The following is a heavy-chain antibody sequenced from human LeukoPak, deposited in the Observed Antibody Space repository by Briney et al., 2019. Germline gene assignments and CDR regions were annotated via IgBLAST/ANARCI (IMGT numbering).Heavy chain of an antibody. CDR2: IAPSGSYT. D-gene: IGHD2-15*01. Sequence: PGESLKISCKGSGYSFTSHWISWVRQMPGKGLEWMGRIAPSGSYTNYRPSFQGHVTISADKSISTAYLQWSSLKASDTAMYYCARHRDCSSGACYPDYWGQGTLVTVSS. V-gene: IGHV5-10-1*01. CDR1: GYSFTSHW. CDR3: ARHRDCSSGACYPDY. J-gene: IGHJ4*02.